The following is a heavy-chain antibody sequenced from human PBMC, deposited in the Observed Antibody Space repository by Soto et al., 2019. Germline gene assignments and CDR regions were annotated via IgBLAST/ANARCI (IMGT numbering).Heavy chain of an antibody. CDR2: IIPILGIA. Sequence: QVQLVQSGAEVKKPGSSVKVSCKASGGTFSSYTISWVRQAPGQGLEWMGRIIPILGIANYAQKFQGRDTITADKSTSTAYMELSSLRSEDTAVYYCAARGENDCSGGSCYSDSAFDIWGQGTMVTVSS. V-gene: IGHV1-69*02. CDR3: AARGENDCSGGSCYSDSAFDI. D-gene: IGHD2-15*01. CDR1: GGTFSSYT. J-gene: IGHJ3*02.